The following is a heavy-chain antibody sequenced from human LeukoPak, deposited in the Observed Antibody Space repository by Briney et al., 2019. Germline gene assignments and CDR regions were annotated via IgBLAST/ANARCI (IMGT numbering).Heavy chain of an antibody. CDR2: INHNGGST. CDR1: GYTFTHYD. J-gene: IGHJ4*02. D-gene: IGHD3-3*01. Sequence: GASVRVSCKTSGYTFTHYDITWVRQPPGQGLEWMGIINHNGGSTSYAQKFQGRVTMTRDTSTSTVYMELSSLRSEDTAVYYCARELESPHQFDCWGQGTLVTVSS. V-gene: IGHV1-46*01. CDR3: ARELESPHQFDC.